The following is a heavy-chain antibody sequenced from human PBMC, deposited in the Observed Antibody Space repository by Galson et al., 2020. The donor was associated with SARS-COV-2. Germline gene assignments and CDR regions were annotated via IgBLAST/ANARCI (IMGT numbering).Heavy chain of an antibody. D-gene: IGHD5-12*01. CDR3: ARVPKYSGYDGAFDI. V-gene: IGHV1-3*01. Sequence: ASVKVSCKASGYTFTSYAMHWVRQAPGQRLEWMGWINAGNGNTKYSQKFQGRVTITRDTSASTAYMELSSLRSEDTAVYYCARVPKYSGYDGAFDIWGQGTMVTVSS. J-gene: IGHJ3*02. CDR2: INAGNGNT. CDR1: GYTFTSYA.